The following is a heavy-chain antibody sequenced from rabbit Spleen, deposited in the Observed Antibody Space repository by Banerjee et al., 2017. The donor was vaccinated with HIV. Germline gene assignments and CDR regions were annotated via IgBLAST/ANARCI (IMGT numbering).Heavy chain of an antibody. CDR3: ARGGNGLTYPAMFNL. CDR2: IYGGSTGST. J-gene: IGHJ4*01. Sequence: QEQLEESGGDLVKPEGSLTLTCKASGFDLSSYYYMCWVRQAPGKGLEWIGCIYGGSTGSTYYASWAKGRFTISKTSSTTVTLQMTSLTAADTATYFCARGGNGLTYPAMFNLWGQGTLVTVS. D-gene: IGHD7-1*01. CDR1: GFDLSSYYY. V-gene: IGHV1S45*01.